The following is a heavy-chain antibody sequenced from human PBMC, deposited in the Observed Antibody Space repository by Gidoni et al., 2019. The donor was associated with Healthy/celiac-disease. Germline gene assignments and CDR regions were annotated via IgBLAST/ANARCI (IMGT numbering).Heavy chain of an antibody. CDR2: IYYSGNT. CDR3: AKHRPIWWFDP. J-gene: IGHJ5*02. D-gene: IGHD3-16*01. Sequence: QLQLQESGPGLVQPSGTLSLTCPVSGGSISSSSYYWGWIRQPPGKGLEWIGSIYYSGNTYDNPSLKSRVTISVDTSKTQFSLKLSSVTAADTAVYYCAKHRPIWWFDPWGQGTLVTVSA. V-gene: IGHV4-39*01. CDR1: GGSISSSSYY.